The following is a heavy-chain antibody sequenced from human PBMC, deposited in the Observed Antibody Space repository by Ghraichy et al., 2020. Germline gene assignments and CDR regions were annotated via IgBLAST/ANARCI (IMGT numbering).Heavy chain of an antibody. Sequence: SETLSLTCTVSGGSISSGSYYWTWIRQPAGKGLEWIGRIYISGISNYNPSLKSRVTKSLDTSKNQFSLKLSSVTAADTAVYYCARGGYYGMDVWGQGTTVTVSS. CDR3: ARGGYYGMDV. CDR2: IYISGIS. V-gene: IGHV4-61*02. CDR1: GGSISSGSYY. J-gene: IGHJ6*02.